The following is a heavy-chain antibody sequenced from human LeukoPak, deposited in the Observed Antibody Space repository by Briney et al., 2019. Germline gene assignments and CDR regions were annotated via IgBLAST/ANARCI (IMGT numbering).Heavy chain of an antibody. CDR2: IYSGGST. Sequence: GGSLRLSCAASGFTVSSNYMSWVRQAPGKGLEWVSVIYSGGSTYYADSVKGRFTISRDNSKNTLYLQMNSLRAEDTAVYYCARDRRYYGSGSSLVLGYWGQGTLVTVSS. CDR3: ARDRRYYGSGSSLVLGY. V-gene: IGHV3-66*01. D-gene: IGHD3-10*01. J-gene: IGHJ4*02. CDR1: GFTVSSNY.